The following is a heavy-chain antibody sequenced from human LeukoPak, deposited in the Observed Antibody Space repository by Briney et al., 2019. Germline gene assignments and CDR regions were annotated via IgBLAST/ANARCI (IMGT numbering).Heavy chain of an antibody. J-gene: IGHJ3*02. V-gene: IGHV3-7*01. CDR3: ASSTYSGSHWDAFDI. CDR1: GFTFSSYW. D-gene: IGHD1-26*01. CDR2: IKQDGSEK. Sequence: QAGGSLRLSCAASGFTFSSYWMSWVRQAPGRGLEWVASIKQDGSEKYYVDSVKGRFTISRDNAKNSLYLQMNSLRAEDTAVYYCASSTYSGSHWDAFDIWGQGTMVTVSS.